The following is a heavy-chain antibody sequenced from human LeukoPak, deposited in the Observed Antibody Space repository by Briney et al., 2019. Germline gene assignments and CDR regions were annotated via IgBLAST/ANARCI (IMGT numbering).Heavy chain of an antibody. CDR3: ARVGARTTVTTPTPHFDY. CDR2: INPNSGGT. J-gene: IGHJ4*02. CDR1: GGTFTNFA. Sequence: GASVKVSCKASGGTFTNFAISWVRQAPGQGLEWMGWINPNSGGTNYAQKFQGRVTMTRDTSISTAYMELSRLRSDDTAVYYCARVGARTTVTTPTPHFDYWGQGTLVTVSS. D-gene: IGHD4-17*01. V-gene: IGHV1-2*02.